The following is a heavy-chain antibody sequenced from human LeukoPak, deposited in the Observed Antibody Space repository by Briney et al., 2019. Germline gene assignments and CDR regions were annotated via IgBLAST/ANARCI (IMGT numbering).Heavy chain of an antibody. Sequence: GGSLRLSCAASGFTFSSYSMNWVRQAPGEGLEWVSYISSSSSTIYYADSVKGRFTISRDNSKNTLYLQMNSLRAEDTAVYYCAREDTNYGRTIFDYWGQGTLVTVSS. J-gene: IGHJ4*02. CDR2: ISSSSSTI. CDR1: GFTFSSYS. D-gene: IGHD4-11*01. CDR3: AREDTNYGRTIFDY. V-gene: IGHV3-48*01.